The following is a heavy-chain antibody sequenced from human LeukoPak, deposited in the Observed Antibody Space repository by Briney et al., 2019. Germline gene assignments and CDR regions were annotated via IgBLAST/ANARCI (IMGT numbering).Heavy chain of an antibody. Sequence: GGSLRLSCAGSGFTFSNYWMTWVSQAPGEGLEWVANIKQDGSEKYYVDSVKGRFTFSRDNDKNSLYLQMNSLRVEDTAVYYCARMSTTWRGLDYWGQGTQVIVSS. CDR2: IKQDGSEK. CDR3: ARMSTTWRGLDY. J-gene: IGHJ4*02. CDR1: GFTFSNYW. V-gene: IGHV3-7*01. D-gene: IGHD1-1*01.